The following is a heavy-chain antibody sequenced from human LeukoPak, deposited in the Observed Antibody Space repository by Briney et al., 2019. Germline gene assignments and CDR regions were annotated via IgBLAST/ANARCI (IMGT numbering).Heavy chain of an antibody. CDR3: AGSSWYVVRLDY. Sequence: SETVSLTCAVYGGSFSGYYWSWIRQPPGKVLEWIGEINHSGSTNYNPSLKSRVTISVDTSKNQCSLKLSSVTAADTAVYYCAGSSWYVVRLDYWGQGTLVTVSS. V-gene: IGHV4-34*01. J-gene: IGHJ4*02. CDR1: GGSFSGYY. D-gene: IGHD6-13*01. CDR2: INHSGST.